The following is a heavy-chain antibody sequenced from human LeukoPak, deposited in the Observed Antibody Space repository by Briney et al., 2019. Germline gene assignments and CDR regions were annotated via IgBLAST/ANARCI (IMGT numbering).Heavy chain of an antibody. Sequence: SETLSLTCTVSGDSINSHSYYWGWIRQPPGKGLEWIGSVYYDGTSYSNPSLKSRVAVFVDMSRDQFSLDLSFVTAADTALYYCVRHISTNTGYFDSCGQGTLVSVSS. CDR3: VRHISTNTGYFDS. CDR2: VYYDGTS. D-gene: IGHD5-24*01. V-gene: IGHV4-39*01. J-gene: IGHJ4*02. CDR1: GDSINSHSYY.